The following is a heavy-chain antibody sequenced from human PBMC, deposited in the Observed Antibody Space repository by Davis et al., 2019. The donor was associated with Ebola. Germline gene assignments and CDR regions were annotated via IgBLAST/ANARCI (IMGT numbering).Heavy chain of an antibody. CDR1: GFTLSSYD. CDR3: ARVVRPGPRGIDAFDI. D-gene: IGHD3-16*01. J-gene: IGHJ3*02. CDR2: ISSSGSTM. V-gene: IGHV3-48*03. Sequence: PGGSLRLSCAASGFTLSSYDLNWVRQAPRNGLEWVSYISSSGSTMFYADSVKGRFTVSRDNAKNLLYLQMNSLRVEDTALYYCARVVRPGPRGIDAFDIWGQGTMATVSS.